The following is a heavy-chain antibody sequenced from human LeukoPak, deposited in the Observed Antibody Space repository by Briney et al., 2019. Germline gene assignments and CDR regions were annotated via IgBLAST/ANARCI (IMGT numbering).Heavy chain of an antibody. Sequence: PGGSLRLSCAASGFTFSSYAMHWVRQAPGKGLEWVAVISYDGSNKYYADSAKGRFTISRDNSKNTLYLQMNSLRAEDTAVYYCARYPQYCSSTSCYRYGMDVWGQGTTVTVSS. CDR1: GFTFSSYA. CDR3: ARYPQYCSSTSCYRYGMDV. CDR2: ISYDGSNK. J-gene: IGHJ6*02. D-gene: IGHD2-2*01. V-gene: IGHV3-30-3*01.